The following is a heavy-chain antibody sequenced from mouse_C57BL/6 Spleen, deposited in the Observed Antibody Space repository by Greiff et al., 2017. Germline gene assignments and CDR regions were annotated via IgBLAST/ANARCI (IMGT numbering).Heavy chain of an antibody. CDR3: PYSNYEAWFAY. J-gene: IGHJ3*01. V-gene: IGHV14-1*01. D-gene: IGHD2-5*01. CDR1: GFNIKDYY. Sequence: EVKLQESGAELVRPGASVKLSCTASGFNIKDYYMHWVKQRPEQGLEWIGRIDPEDGDTEYAPKFQGKATMTADTSSNTAYLQLSSLTSEDTAVYYCPYSNYEAWFAYWGQGTLVTVSA. CDR2: IDPEDGDT.